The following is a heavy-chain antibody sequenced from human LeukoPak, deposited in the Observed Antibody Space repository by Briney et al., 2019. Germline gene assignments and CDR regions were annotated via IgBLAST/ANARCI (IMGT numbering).Heavy chain of an antibody. Sequence: GGSLRLSCAASGFNFNIYHMNWVRQAPGKGLEWLSSISSRSDTIYYADSVRGRFTLSRDNAENSLYLQMRSLTDEDTAVYHCAREWQYAPDYWGQGTLVTVSS. CDR3: AREWQYAPDY. V-gene: IGHV3-48*02. CDR1: GFNFNIYH. D-gene: IGHD2-2*01. J-gene: IGHJ4*02. CDR2: ISSRSDTI.